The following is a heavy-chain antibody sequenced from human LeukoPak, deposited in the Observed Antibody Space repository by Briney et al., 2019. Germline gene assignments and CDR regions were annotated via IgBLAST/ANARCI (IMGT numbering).Heavy chain of an antibody. CDR3: AKDIAMVRGATDAFDI. D-gene: IGHD3-10*01. CDR2: ISGSGGST. V-gene: IGHV3-23*01. J-gene: IGHJ3*02. Sequence: GGSLRLSCAASGFTFSSYAMSWVRQAPGKGLERVSAISGSGGSTYYADSVKGRFTISRDNSKNTLYLQMNSLRAEDTAVYYCAKDIAMVRGATDAFDIWGQGTMVTVSS. CDR1: GFTFSSYA.